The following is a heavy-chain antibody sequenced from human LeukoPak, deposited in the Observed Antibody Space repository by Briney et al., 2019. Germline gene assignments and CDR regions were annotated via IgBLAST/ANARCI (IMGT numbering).Heavy chain of an antibody. CDR1: GFTFSSYS. CDR2: ISSSSSTI. V-gene: IGHV3-48*01. Sequence: GGSLRLSCAASGFTFSSYSMNWVRQAPGKGLEWVSYISSSSSTIKYADSVKGRFTISRDNAKNSLYLQMNSLRAEDTAVYYCARDQHDFWSGPQGFDYWGQGTLVTVSS. CDR3: ARDQHDFWSGPQGFDY. D-gene: IGHD3-3*01. J-gene: IGHJ4*02.